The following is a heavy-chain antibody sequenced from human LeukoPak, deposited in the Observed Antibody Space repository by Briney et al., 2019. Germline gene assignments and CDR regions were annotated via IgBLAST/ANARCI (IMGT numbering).Heavy chain of an antibody. CDR1: GYSISSGYY. J-gene: IGHJ4*02. CDR2: IYHSGST. CDR3: ARHDDYYESSGCFDY. D-gene: IGHD3-22*01. Sequence: SETLSLTCAVSGYSISSGYYWGWIRQPPGKGLEWIGSIYHSGSTYYNPSLKSRVTISVDTSMNQFSLKRSPVTAADTAVYYCARHDDYYESSGCFDYWGQGTLVTVSS. V-gene: IGHV4-38-2*01.